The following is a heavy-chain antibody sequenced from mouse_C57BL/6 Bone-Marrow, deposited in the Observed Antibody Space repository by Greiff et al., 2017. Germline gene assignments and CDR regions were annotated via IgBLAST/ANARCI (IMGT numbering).Heavy chain of an antibody. CDR3: AREGYDVDD. CDR2: ISDGGSYT. CDR1: GFTFSSYA. V-gene: IGHV5-4*01. Sequence: EVKLVESGGGLVKPGGSLKLSCAASGFTFSSYAMTWVRQTPEKRLEWVATISDGGSYTYYPDNVKGRFTISRDNAKNNLYLQMSHLKSEDTAMYYCAREGYDVDDWGQGTTLTVSS. D-gene: IGHD2-2*01. J-gene: IGHJ2*01.